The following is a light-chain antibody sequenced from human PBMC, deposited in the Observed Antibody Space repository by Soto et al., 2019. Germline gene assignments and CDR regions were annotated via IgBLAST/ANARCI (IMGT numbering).Light chain of an antibody. J-gene: IGKJ4*01. CDR1: QSISSS. Sequence: IVMTQSPATLSVSPGERATLSCRASQSISSSIAWYQQRPGQAPRLLSYGASTRATGIPARFSGSGSGTYFTLTISSLQSEDFAVYYCQQYNNWPPLTFGGGTKVEIK. CDR2: GAS. V-gene: IGKV3-15*01. CDR3: QQYNNWPPLT.